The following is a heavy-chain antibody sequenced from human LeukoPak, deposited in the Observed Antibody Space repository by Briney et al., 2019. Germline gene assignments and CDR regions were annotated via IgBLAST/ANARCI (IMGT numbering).Heavy chain of an antibody. J-gene: IGHJ4*02. CDR1: GFTFSSYA. Sequence: QPGGSLRLSCAASGFTFSSYAMSWVRQAPGKGLEWVSAISGSGGSTYYADSVKGRFTISRDNSKSTLYLQMNSLRAEDTAVYYCAKGWSSGYYYAVECWGQGTLVTVSS. V-gene: IGHV3-23*01. CDR2: ISGSGGST. CDR3: AKGWSSGYYYAVEC. D-gene: IGHD3-22*01.